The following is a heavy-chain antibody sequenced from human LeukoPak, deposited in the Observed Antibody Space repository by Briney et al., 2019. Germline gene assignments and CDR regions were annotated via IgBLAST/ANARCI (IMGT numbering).Heavy chain of an antibody. V-gene: IGHV4-30-4*01. J-gene: IGHJ4*02. CDR3: ARDVSGYCSSTSCYRAFDY. CDR2: IDYSGRT. D-gene: IGHD2-2*03. CDR1: GFSMNNGDYY. Sequence: SETLSLTCTVSGFSMNNGDYYWSWIRQSPGNGLEYIGYIDYSGRTYYNPSLESRVSMSVDSSHNQFSLKLTSVTAADTAVYYCARDVSGYCSSTSCYRAFDYWGQGTLVTVSS.